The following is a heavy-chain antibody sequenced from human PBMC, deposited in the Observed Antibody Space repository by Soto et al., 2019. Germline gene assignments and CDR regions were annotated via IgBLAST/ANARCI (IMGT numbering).Heavy chain of an antibody. J-gene: IGHJ4*02. CDR1: GGSISSYY. V-gene: IGHV4-59*08. CDR2: IYYSGST. Sequence: SETLSLTCTVSGGSISSYYWSWIRQPPGKGLEWIGYIYYSGSTNYNPSLKSRVTISVDTSKNQFSLKLSSVTAADTAVYYCARHAHRDFDYWGQGTLVTVSS. CDR3: ARHAHRDFDY.